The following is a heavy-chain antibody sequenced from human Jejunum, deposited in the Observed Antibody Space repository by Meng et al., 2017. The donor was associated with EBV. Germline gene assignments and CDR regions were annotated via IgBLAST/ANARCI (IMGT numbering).Heavy chain of an antibody. V-gene: IGHV4-61*01. D-gene: IGHD5-12*01. CDR1: GDSVTGYNY. CDR2: LYYAGKA. Sequence: QVQLQGPGPGLVKPSETLALTCSGPGDSVTGYNYWTWIRQPPGKGLEWIGNLYYAGKAIYKPSLQSRVTISVDTSKNQISLKVTSVTAADTAIYYCARGRGYDYGDSWGQGTLVTVSS. CDR3: ARGRGYDYGDS. J-gene: IGHJ5*02.